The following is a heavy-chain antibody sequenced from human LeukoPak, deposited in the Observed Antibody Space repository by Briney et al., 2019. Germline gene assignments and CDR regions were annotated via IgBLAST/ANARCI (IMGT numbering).Heavy chain of an antibody. CDR1: GFTFSSYS. Sequence: KAGGSLRLSCAAPGFTFSSYSMNWVRQAPGKGLEWVSSISSSSSYIYYADSVKGRFTISRDNAKNSLYLQMNSLRAEDTAVYYCARDSDTAMAHDAFDIWGQGTMVTVSS. CDR2: ISSSSSYI. D-gene: IGHD5-18*01. V-gene: IGHV3-21*01. CDR3: ARDSDTAMAHDAFDI. J-gene: IGHJ3*02.